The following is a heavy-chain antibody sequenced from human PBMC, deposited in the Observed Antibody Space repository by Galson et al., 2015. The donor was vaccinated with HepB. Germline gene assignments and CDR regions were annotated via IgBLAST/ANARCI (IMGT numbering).Heavy chain of an antibody. J-gene: IGHJ4*02. D-gene: IGHD5-12*01. CDR1: GYTFTSYA. CDR2: INAGNGNT. Sequence: SVKVSCKASGYTFTSYAMHWVRQAPGQRLEWMGWINAGNGNTKYSQKFQGRVTITRDTSASTAYMELSSLRSEDTAVYYCARDGGDIVATIGPDYWGQGTLVTVSS. CDR3: ARDGGDIVATIGPDY. V-gene: IGHV1-3*01.